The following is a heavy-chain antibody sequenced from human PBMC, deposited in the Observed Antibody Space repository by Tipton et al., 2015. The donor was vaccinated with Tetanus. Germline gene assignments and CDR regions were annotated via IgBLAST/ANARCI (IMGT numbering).Heavy chain of an antibody. J-gene: IGHJ6*02. CDR1: GGSISSYY. CDR2: IYYSGST. D-gene: IGHD2-15*01. Sequence: TLSLTCTVSGGSISSYYWSWIRQPPGRGLEWIGYIYYSGSTSYNPSLKSRVTISVDTSKNQFSLKLSSVTAADTAVYYCARHGAGVVVAATQSYYYYGMDVWGQGTTVTVSS. CDR3: ARHGAGVVVAATQSYYYYGMDV. V-gene: IGHV4-59*08.